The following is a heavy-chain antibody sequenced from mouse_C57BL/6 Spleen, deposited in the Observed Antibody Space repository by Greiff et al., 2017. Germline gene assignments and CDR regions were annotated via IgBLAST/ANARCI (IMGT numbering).Heavy chain of an antibody. V-gene: IGHV3-6*01. CDR2: ISYDGSN. Sequence: EVQLVESGPGLVKPSQSLSLTCSVTGYSITSGYYWNWIRQFPGNKLEWMGYISYDGSNNYNPSLKNRISITRDTSKNQFFLKLNSVTTEDTATYYCARKSLHWGQGTLVTVSA. CDR1: GYSITSGYY. J-gene: IGHJ3*01. CDR3: ARKSLH.